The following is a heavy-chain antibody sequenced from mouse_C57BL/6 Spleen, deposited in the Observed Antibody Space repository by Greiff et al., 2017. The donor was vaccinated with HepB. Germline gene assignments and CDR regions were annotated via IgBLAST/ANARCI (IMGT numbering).Heavy chain of an antibody. CDR3: ARSVITTVVATCAKNYFDY. D-gene: IGHD1-1*01. V-gene: IGHV1-39*01. Sequence: QLVESGPELVKPGASVKISCKASGYSFTDYNMNWVKQSNGKSLEWIGVINPNYGTTSYNQKFKGKATLTVDQSSSTAYMQLNSLTSEDSAVYYCARSVITTVVATCAKNYFDYWGQGTTLTVSS. J-gene: IGHJ2*01. CDR2: INPNYGTT. CDR1: GYSFTDYN.